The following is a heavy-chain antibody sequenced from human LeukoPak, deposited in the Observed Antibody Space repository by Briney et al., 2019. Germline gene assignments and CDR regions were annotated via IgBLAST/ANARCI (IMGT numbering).Heavy chain of an antibody. V-gene: IGHV3-7*01. CDR1: GVTMSSHW. Sequence: GGSLRLSCAASGVTMSSHWMTWVRQAPGKGLEWVANIKHDGSATFSVGSVNDRFTISRDNAKNSLYLQMNSLRAEDTAVYYCARTKIEATILDYWGQGTLVTVSS. D-gene: IGHD5-12*01. CDR3: ARTKIEATILDY. J-gene: IGHJ4*02. CDR2: IKHDGSAT.